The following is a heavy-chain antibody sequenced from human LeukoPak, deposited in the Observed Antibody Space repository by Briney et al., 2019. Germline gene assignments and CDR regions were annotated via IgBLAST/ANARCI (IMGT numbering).Heavy chain of an antibody. Sequence: GGSLRLSCAASGFTFSRYWMAWVRQAPGKGLEWVANIKQDGSEKYYVDSVKGRFTISRDNAKNSLFLQMNSLRAEDTAVYYCTGGFYSGSFDPWGQGTLVTVSS. D-gene: IGHD1-26*01. CDR1: GFTFSRYW. J-gene: IGHJ5*02. CDR2: IKQDGSEK. CDR3: TGGFYSGSFDP. V-gene: IGHV3-7*02.